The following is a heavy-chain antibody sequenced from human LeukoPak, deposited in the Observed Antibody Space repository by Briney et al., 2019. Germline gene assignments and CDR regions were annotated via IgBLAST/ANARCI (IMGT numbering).Heavy chain of an antibody. V-gene: IGHV3-23*01. CDR2: ISVSGANT. Sequence: PGRCLRLSCAASGYTFSTSAMGSARQAPGKGLEWVSTISVSGANTYYTDSVRDRLSISREDSKNTLYLHINSMLTEGTAAYYCAKERAGYTNPYYFDYWGQGTLVTVSS. CDR1: GYTFSTSA. CDR3: AKERAGYTNPYYFDY. J-gene: IGHJ4*02. D-gene: IGHD3-16*02.